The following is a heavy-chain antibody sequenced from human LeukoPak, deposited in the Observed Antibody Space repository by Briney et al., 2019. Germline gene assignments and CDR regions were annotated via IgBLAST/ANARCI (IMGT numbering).Heavy chain of an antibody. D-gene: IGHD3-10*01. J-gene: IGHJ4*02. CDR2: INTNTGNP. V-gene: IGHV7-4-1*02. CDR3: ARGHYYGSGSSFNLY. Sequence: GINTNTGNPTYAQGFTGRFVFSLDTSVSTAYLQISSLKAEDTAVYYCARGHYYGSGSSFNLYWGQGTLVTVSS.